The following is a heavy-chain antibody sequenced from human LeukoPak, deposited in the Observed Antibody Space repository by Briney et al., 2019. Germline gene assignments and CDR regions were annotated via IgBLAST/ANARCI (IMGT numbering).Heavy chain of an antibody. J-gene: IGHJ4*02. CDR1: GFAFSNYA. D-gene: IGHD2-15*01. V-gene: IGHV3-23*01. CDR3: AKGTLGHCNGASCYPLDY. CDR2: ITGGGADT. Sequence: PGGSLRLSCAASGFAFSNYAMGWVRQAPGKEPEWVSVITGGGADTYQIDSVKGRFTISRDNSKNTLYLQMNSLRAEDTAVYFCAKGTLGHCNGASCYPLDYWGQGALVTVSS.